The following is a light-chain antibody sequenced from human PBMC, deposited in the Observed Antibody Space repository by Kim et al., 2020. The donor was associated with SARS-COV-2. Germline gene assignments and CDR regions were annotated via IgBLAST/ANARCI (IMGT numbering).Light chain of an antibody. CDR2: QAS. V-gene: IGKV1-5*03. CDR3: QQYNTYPLT. CDR1: QSISSD. Sequence: DIQMTQSPSTLSASVGDRVTITCRASQSISSDLAWYQQKPGKVPKFLIYQASSLKSGVPSRFSGSGSGTEFTLTISSLQPDDSATYYCQQYNTYPLTFGGGTKVDIK. J-gene: IGKJ4*01.